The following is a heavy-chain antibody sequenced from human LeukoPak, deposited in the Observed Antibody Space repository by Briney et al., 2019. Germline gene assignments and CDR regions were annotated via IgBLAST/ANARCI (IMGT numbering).Heavy chain of an antibody. Sequence: PGGSLRLSCAASGFTFSSYEMIWVRQAPGKGLEWVSYISSSGTTIYYADSVKGRFTISRDNSKNTLFLQMNSLRADDTAVYYCAKDYGTFPGDAFDIWGQGTMVTVSS. CDR1: GFTFSSYE. J-gene: IGHJ3*02. V-gene: IGHV3-48*03. CDR3: AKDYGTFPGDAFDI. CDR2: ISSSGTTI. D-gene: IGHD1-1*01.